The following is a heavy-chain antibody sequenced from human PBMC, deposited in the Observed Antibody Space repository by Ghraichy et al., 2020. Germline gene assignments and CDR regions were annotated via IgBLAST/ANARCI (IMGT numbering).Heavy chain of an antibody. D-gene: IGHD1-1*01. J-gene: IGHJ4*02. CDR1: GFTFSSFA. V-gene: IGHV3-23*01. Sequence: GESLNISCAASGFTFSSFAMSWVRQAPGRELEWVSVIVGSGSSTYSADSVKGRFTISRDNSKSTLYLQMNSLRAEDTAVYYCAKVSRYSWNGPFDYWGQGTLVTVSS. CDR2: IVGSGSST. CDR3: AKVSRYSWNGPFDY.